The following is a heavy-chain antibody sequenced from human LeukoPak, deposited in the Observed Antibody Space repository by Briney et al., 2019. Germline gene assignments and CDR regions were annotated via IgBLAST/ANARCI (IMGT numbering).Heavy chain of an antibody. CDR3: AKEKDTGFDY. CDR2: IYYSGST. J-gene: IGHJ4*02. Sequence: SKTLSLTCTVSGGSISSYYWSRIRQPPGKGLEWIGYIYYSGSTYYNPSLKSRVTISVDTSKNQFSLKLSSVTAADTAVYYCAKEKDTGFDYWGQGTLVTVSS. V-gene: IGHV4-59*12. D-gene: IGHD4-17*01. CDR1: GGSISSYY.